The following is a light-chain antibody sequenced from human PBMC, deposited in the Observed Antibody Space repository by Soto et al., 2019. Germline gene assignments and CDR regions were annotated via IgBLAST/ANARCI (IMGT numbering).Light chain of an antibody. J-gene: IGKJ4*01. CDR1: QSVSSY. CDR3: QQRSNWPSLT. Sequence: EIVLTQSPATLSLSPGERATLSCRASQSVSSYLAWYQQKPGQAPRLLIYDASNRATGIPARFSGSGSGTDFNLTISSLEPEDFAVYYCQQRSNWPSLTCGGGNKVESK. V-gene: IGKV3-11*01. CDR2: DAS.